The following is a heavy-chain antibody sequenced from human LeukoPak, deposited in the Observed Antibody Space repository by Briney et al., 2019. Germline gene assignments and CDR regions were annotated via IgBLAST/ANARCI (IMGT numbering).Heavy chain of an antibody. V-gene: IGHV4-4*07. CDR2: IYTSGST. D-gene: IGHD3-10*01. J-gene: IGHJ4*02. CDR3: AREIITMVRSDPIYFDY. Sequence: SETLSLTCTVPGGSISSYYWSWIRQPAGKGLEWIGRIYTSGSTNYNPSLKSRVTMSVDTSKNQFSLKLSSVTAADTAVYYCAREIITMVRSDPIYFDYWGQGTLVTVSS. CDR1: GGSISSYY.